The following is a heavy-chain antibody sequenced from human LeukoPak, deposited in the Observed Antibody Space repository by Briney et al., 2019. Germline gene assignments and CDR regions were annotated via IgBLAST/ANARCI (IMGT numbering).Heavy chain of an antibody. CDR3: TRSTYSSTYYVVFDS. D-gene: IGHD1-26*01. CDR1: GFTFGDHA. V-gene: IGHV3-49*04. CDR2: ISSKAYGGTA. Sequence: GGSLRLSCTASGFTFGDHAMSWVRQAPGKGLEWITFISSKAYGGTAEYAASVRGRFSISRDDSKSIAYLQMNSLKTEDTAMYYCTRSTYSSTYYVVFDSWGQGTLVSVSS. J-gene: IGHJ4*02.